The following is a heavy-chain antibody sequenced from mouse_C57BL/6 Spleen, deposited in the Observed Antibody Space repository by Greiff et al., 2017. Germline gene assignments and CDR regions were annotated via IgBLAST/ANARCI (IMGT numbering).Heavy chain of an antibody. J-gene: IGHJ2*01. D-gene: IGHD1-1*01. CDR2: IDPSDSYT. CDR1: GYTFTSYW. Sequence: QVQLQQPGAELVRPGTSVKLSCKASGYTFTSYWMHWVKQRPGQGLEWMGVIDPSDSYTNYNQKFKGKATLTVDTSSSTAYMQLSSLTSEDSAVYYCARRDYGSLDYWGQGTTLTVSS. CDR3: ARRDYGSLDY. V-gene: IGHV1-59*01.